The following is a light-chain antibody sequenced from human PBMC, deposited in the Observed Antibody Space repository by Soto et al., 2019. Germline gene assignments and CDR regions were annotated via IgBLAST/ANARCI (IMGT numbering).Light chain of an antibody. CDR1: ASNIGNNS. CDR3: QSYDSSLSGFYV. J-gene: IGLJ1*01. V-gene: IGLV1-40*01. CDR2: GNS. Sequence: QSVLTQPPSVSAAPGQRVTISCSGSASNIGNNSVSWYQQLPGTAPKLLIYGNSNRPSGVPDRFSGSKSGTSASLAITGLQAEDEADYYCQSYDSSLSGFYVFGTGTKGTVL.